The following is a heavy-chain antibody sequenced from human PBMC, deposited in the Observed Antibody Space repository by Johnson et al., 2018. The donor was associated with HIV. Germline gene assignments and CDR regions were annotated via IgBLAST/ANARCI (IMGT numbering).Heavy chain of an antibody. V-gene: IGHV3-NL1*01. Sequence: VQLVESGGGVVQPGKSLRLSCAASGFTFSSYGMHWVRQAPGKGLEWVAVIYSGGSTYYADSVKGRFTISRDNSKNTLYLQMNSLRAEDTAVYYCATAARLFDAFDIWGQGTMVTVSS. CDR1: GFTFSSYG. CDR2: IYSGGST. J-gene: IGHJ3*02. D-gene: IGHD6-6*01. CDR3: ATAARLFDAFDI.